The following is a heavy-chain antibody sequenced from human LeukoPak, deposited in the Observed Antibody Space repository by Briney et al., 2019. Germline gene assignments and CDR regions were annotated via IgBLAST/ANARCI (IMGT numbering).Heavy chain of an antibody. V-gene: IGHV4-39*01. CDR2: IYYNGNT. J-gene: IGHJ5*02. Sequence: PSETLSLTCSVSGGSVSSTSYYWGWIRQPPGKGLEWIGTIYYNGNTYYNPSLKGRVTLSVDTSKNQFSLKLSSVTAADTAVYYCARSDYCSAGSCYSSFLGNWFDPWGRGTLVTVSS. CDR3: ARSDYCSAGSCYSSFLGNWFDP. CDR1: GGSVSSTSYY. D-gene: IGHD2-15*01.